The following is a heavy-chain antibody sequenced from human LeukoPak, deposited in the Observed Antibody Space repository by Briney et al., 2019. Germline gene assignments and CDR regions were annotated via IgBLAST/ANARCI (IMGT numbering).Heavy chain of an antibody. CDR1: GGTFSSYA. Sequence: VASVKVSCKASGGTFSSYAISWVRQAPGQGLEWMGGIITIFGTANYAQKFQGRVTITTDESTSTAYMELSSLRSEDTAVYYCARDRGDGYKLFDYWGQGTLVTVSS. J-gene: IGHJ4*02. CDR3: ARDRGDGYKLFDY. D-gene: IGHD5-24*01. V-gene: IGHV1-69*05. CDR2: IITIFGTA.